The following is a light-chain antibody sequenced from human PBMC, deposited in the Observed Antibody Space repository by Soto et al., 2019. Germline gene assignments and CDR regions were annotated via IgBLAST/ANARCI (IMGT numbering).Light chain of an antibody. CDR3: QQYGSSPPIT. Sequence: EIVLTQSPATLSLSPGVRATLSCRASQSVSSYLAWYQQKPGQAPRLLIYGASSRATGIPDRFSGSGSGTDFTLTITRLEPEDFAVYYCQQYGSSPPITFGQGTRLEIK. CDR1: QSVSSY. V-gene: IGKV3-20*01. CDR2: GAS. J-gene: IGKJ5*01.